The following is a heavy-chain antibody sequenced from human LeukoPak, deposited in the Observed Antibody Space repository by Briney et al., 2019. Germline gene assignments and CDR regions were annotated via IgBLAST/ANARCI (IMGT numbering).Heavy chain of an antibody. J-gene: IGHJ4*02. D-gene: IGHD3-22*01. CDR2: VDPEDGET. CDR1: GYTFTDYY. V-gene: IGHV1-69-2*01. CDR3: ARSRYYFDSSGYYFDY. Sequence: ASVKISCKVSGYTFTDYYMHWVQQAPGKGLEWMGLVDPEDGETIYAEKFQGRVTITADTSTDTAYMELSSLRSEDTAVYYCARSRYYFDSSGYYFDYGGQETLVTVPS.